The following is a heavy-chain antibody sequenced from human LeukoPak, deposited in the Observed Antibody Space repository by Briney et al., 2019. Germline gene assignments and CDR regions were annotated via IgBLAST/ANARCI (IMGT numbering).Heavy chain of an antibody. Sequence: GGSLRLSCAASGFTFSSYGMHWVRQAPGKGLEWVAVIWYDGSNKYYADSVKGRFTISRDNSKNTLYLQMNSLRAEDTAVCYCAREDPLALDPYYGMDVWGQGTTVTVSS. D-gene: IGHD1-1*01. CDR2: IWYDGSNK. CDR1: GFTFSSYG. V-gene: IGHV3-33*01. CDR3: AREDPLALDPYYGMDV. J-gene: IGHJ6*02.